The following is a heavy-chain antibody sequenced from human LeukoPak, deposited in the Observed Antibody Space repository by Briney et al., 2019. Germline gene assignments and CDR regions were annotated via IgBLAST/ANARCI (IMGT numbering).Heavy chain of an antibody. Sequence: PSETLSLTCTVSGVSISSGDDYWSWIRQPPGKGLEWIAYMYYSGSTYYDPSLKSRVTMSADTSKNQLSLKLSSVTAADTAVYYCARPYYYDSRIDPWGQGILVTVSS. CDR2: MYYSGST. J-gene: IGHJ5*02. V-gene: IGHV4-30-4*01. CDR1: GVSISSGDDY. CDR3: ARPYYYDSRIDP. D-gene: IGHD3-22*01.